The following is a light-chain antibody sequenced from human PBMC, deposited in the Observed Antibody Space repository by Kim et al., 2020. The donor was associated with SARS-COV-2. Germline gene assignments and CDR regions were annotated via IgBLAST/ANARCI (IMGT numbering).Light chain of an antibody. V-gene: IGKV4-1*01. CDR1: QSVLYSSNNKNY. J-gene: IGKJ2*01. CDR2: WAS. Sequence: RANISCKSSQSVLYSSNNKNYLAWYQQKPGPPPKLLIYWASTRESGVPDRFSGSGSGTDFTLTISSLHAEDVAVYYCQQYYSTLYTFGQGTKLEI. CDR3: QQYYSTLYT.